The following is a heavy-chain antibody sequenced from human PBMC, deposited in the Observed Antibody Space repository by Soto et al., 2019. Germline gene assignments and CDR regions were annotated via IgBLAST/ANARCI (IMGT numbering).Heavy chain of an antibody. CDR1: GYIFTSYT. CDR3: ARYSGNYQDAFDI. D-gene: IGHD1-26*01. V-gene: IGHV1-3*04. J-gene: IGHJ3*02. CDR2: INTGNGKT. Sequence: XSVKVSCKASGYIFTSYTMHWVRQAPGQRLEWMGWINTGNGKTKYSQKFQGRVTNTMNKPASTAYMELSSLRSEDTAVYYCARYSGNYQDAFDIWGQGTMVTVSS.